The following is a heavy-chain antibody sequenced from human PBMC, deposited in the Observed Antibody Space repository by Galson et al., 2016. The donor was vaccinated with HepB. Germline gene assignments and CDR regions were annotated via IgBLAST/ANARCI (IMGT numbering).Heavy chain of an antibody. CDR2: IKSKSDGGTT. Sequence: SLRLSCAASGFSFRKAWMNWVRQAPGKGLEWVGRIKSKSDGGTTDYAAPVKGRFTISRDDSKSTLYLQMNSLKTEDTAVYYCTRVHNDFWGGYWGTGTAAFDFWGQGTLVTVSS. J-gene: IGHJ4*02. D-gene: IGHD3-3*01. CDR3: TRVHNDFWGGYWGTGTAAFDF. CDR1: GFSFRKAW. V-gene: IGHV3-15*07.